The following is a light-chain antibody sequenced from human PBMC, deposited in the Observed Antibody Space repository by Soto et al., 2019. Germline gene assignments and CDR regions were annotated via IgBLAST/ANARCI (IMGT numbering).Light chain of an antibody. J-gene: IGKJ4*01. V-gene: IGKV2-30*01. CDR1: QSLVYSDGDTY. CDR2: KVS. Sequence: DVVMTQSPLSLPVTLGQPASISCRSSQSLVYSDGDTYLSWFQQRPGQSPRRLIYKVSNRDSGVPDRFSGSGYGNDLTLKISRVEAEDVGRYYCMQGVHWPLTFVGGTKVEMK. CDR3: MQGVHWPLT.